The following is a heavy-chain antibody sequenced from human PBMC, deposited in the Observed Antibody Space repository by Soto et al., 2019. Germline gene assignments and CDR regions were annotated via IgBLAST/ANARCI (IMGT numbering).Heavy chain of an antibody. CDR3: ARGRRITMVRGSYYYMDV. J-gene: IGHJ6*03. Sequence: SETLSLTCAVYGGSFSGYYWSWIRQPPGKGLKWIGENNHRGNTNYNPSIKSRITKSVDTSKNQFSLKLSSVTAADTAVYYCARGRRITMVRGSYYYMDVWGKGTTVT. CDR1: GGSFSGYY. CDR2: NNHRGNT. D-gene: IGHD3-10*01. V-gene: IGHV4-34*01.